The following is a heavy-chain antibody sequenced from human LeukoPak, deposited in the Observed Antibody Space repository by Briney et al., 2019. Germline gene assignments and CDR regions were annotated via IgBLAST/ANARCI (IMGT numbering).Heavy chain of an antibody. J-gene: IGHJ4*02. Sequence: PGGSLRLSCAASGFTFSSYGMHWVRQAPGKGLEWVAVISYDGSNKYYADSVKGRFTISRDNSKNTLYLQMNSLRAEDTAVYYCAKSGYYDSSARGGVAYWGQGTLVTVSS. D-gene: IGHD3-22*01. CDR2: ISYDGSNK. V-gene: IGHV3-30*18. CDR1: GFTFSSYG. CDR3: AKSGYYDSSARGGVAY.